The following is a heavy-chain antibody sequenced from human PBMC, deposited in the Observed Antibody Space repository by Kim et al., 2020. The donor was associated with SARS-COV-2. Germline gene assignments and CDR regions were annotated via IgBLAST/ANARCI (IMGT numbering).Heavy chain of an antibody. CDR3: ARFRAAAGTFDY. CDR2: ISSSSSYI. D-gene: IGHD6-13*01. J-gene: IGHJ4*02. Sequence: GGSLRLSCAASGFTFSSYSMNWVRQAPGKGLEWVSSISSSSSYIYYADSVKGRFTISRDNAKNSLYLQMNSLRAEDTAVYYCARFRAAAGTFDYWGQGTLVTVSS. CDR1: GFTFSSYS. V-gene: IGHV3-21*01.